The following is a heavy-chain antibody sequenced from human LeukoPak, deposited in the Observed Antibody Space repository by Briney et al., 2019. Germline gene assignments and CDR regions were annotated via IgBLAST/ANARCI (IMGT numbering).Heavy chain of an antibody. Sequence: GASVKVSCKASGGTFSSYAISWVRQAPGQELEWMGGIIPIFGTANYAQKFQGRVTITADESTSTAYMELSSLRSEDTAVYYCARAGNYYYGMDVWGKGATVTVSS. V-gene: IGHV1-69*13. CDR3: ARAGNYYYGMDV. CDR1: GGTFSSYA. J-gene: IGHJ6*04. CDR2: IIPIFGTA. D-gene: IGHD1-26*01.